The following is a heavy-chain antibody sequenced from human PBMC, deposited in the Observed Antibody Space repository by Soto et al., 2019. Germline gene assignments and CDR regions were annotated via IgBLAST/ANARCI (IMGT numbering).Heavy chain of an antibody. CDR3: ARLSGYYPDYFDY. Sequence: PGGSLRLSCAASGFTFSGYAMSWVRQAPGKGLEWVSAISGSGGSTYYADSVKGRFTISRDNSKNTLYLQMNSLRAEDTAVYYCARLSGYYPDYFDYWGQGTLVTVSS. CDR1: GFTFSGYA. CDR2: ISGSGGST. V-gene: IGHV3-23*01. D-gene: IGHD3-22*01. J-gene: IGHJ4*02.